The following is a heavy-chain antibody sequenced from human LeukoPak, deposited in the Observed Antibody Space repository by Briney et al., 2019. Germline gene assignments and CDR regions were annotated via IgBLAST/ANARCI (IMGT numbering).Heavy chain of an antibody. CDR1: GGSFSGYY. V-gene: IGHV4-34*01. J-gene: IGHJ4*02. CDR2: INHSGST. Sequence: PSETLSLTCAVYGGSFSGYYWSWIRRPPGKGLEWIGEINHSGSTNYNPSLKSRVTISVDTSKNQFSLKLSSVTAADTALYYCARRNYWGQGTLVTVSS. CDR3: ARRNY.